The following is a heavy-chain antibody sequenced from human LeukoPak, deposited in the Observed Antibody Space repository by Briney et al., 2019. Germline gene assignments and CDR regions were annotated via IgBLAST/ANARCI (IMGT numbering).Heavy chain of an antibody. CDR2: INPSGGST. CDR1: GYTFTSYY. V-gene: IGHV1-46*01. J-gene: IGHJ6*02. Sequence: GASVKVSCKASGYTFTSYYMHWVRQAPGQGLEWMGIINPSGGSTSYAQKFQGRVTMTRDTSTSTVYMELSSLRSEDTAVYYCAHPLLGFGELGVSDGMDVWGQGTTVTVSS. CDR3: AHPLLGFGELGVSDGMDV. D-gene: IGHD3-10*01.